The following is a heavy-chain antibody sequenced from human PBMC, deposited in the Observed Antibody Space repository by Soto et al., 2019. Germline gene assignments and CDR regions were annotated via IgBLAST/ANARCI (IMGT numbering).Heavy chain of an antibody. CDR2: IIPIFGTA. V-gene: IGHV1-69*06. D-gene: IGHD2-21*02. CDR3: ARGGSVVVTAGGSRFDP. Sequence: SVKVSCKASGGTFSSYAISWVRQAPGQGLEWMGGIIPIFGTANYAQKFQGRVTITAGKSTSTAYMELSSLRSEDTAVYYCARGGSVVVTAGGSRFDPWGQGTLVTVSS. CDR1: GGTFSSYA. J-gene: IGHJ5*02.